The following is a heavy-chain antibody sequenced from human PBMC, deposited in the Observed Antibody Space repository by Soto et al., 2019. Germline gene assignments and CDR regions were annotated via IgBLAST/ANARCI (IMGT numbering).Heavy chain of an antibody. CDR2: IIPIFGTA. CDR3: ARGDHSGLRRLNWFDP. CDR1: GGTFSSYA. Sequence: QVQLVQSGAEVKKPGSSVKVSCKASGGTFSSYAISWVRQAPGQGLEWMGGIIPIFGTANYAQKFQGRVTITADEGQSTDYMELSSLRSEDTAVYYCARGDHSGLRRLNWFDPWGQGTLVTVSS. D-gene: IGHD6-19*01. J-gene: IGHJ5*02. V-gene: IGHV1-69*01.